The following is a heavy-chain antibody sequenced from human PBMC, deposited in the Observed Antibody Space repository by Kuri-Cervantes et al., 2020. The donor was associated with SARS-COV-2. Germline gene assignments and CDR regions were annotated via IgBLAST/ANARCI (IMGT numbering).Heavy chain of an antibody. Sequence: GESLKISCAASGFTFSSYWMHWVRQAPGKGLVWVSRINSDGSSTSYADSVKGRFTISRDNSKNTLYLQMNSLRAEDTAVYYCARERWELNHGFDYWGQGTLVTVSS. D-gene: IGHD1-26*01. CDR1: GFTFSSYW. CDR2: INSDGSST. J-gene: IGHJ4*02. V-gene: IGHV3-74*01. CDR3: ARERWELNHGFDY.